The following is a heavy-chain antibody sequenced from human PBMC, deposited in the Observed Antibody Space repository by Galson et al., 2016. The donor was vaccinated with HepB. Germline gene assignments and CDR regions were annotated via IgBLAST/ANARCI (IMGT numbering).Heavy chain of an antibody. CDR2: IYPGDSDT. V-gene: IGHV5-51*01. J-gene: IGHJ4*02. Sequence: QSGAEVKKPGESLKISCKGSGYTFSNHWIGWVRQMPGKGLEWMGIIYPGDSDTRISPSFQGQVTISVDKSISTAYLQWSSLKASDTAMYFCARQLSLAAAGPCFEYWGQGTLVTVFS. CDR3: ARQLSLAAAGPCFEY. D-gene: IGHD6-13*01. CDR1: GYTFSNHW.